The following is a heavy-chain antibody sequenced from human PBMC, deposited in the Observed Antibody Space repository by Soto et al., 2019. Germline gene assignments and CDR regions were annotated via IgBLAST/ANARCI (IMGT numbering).Heavy chain of an antibody. D-gene: IGHD5-18*01. CDR1: GFTFSSYA. CDR3: ARDPSNPGYRYGYDFEY. V-gene: IGHV3-30-3*01. Sequence: GGSLRLSCAASGFTFSSYAMHCVRQAPGKGLEWVAVISYDGSNKYYADSVKGRFTISRDNSKNTLYLKMKSLRAEDTAVYYCARDPSNPGYRYGYDFEYWGQGTMVTVSS. J-gene: IGHJ4*02. CDR2: ISYDGSNK.